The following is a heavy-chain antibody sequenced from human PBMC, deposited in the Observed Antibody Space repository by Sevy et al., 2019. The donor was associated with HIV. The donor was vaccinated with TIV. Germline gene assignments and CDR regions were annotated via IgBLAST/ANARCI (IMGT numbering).Heavy chain of an antibody. CDR3: ATTKDYYDSSGSPFDY. CDR1: GYTLTQLS. CDR2: FDPEDGET. J-gene: IGHJ4*02. D-gene: IGHD3-22*01. Sequence: ASVKVSCKVSGYTLTQLSMHWVRQAPGKGLEWMGSFDPEDGETLYAQKFQGRVTMTEDTSTNTAYMELSSLRSEYTVVYYCATTKDYYDSSGSPFDYWGQGTLVTVSS. V-gene: IGHV1-24*01.